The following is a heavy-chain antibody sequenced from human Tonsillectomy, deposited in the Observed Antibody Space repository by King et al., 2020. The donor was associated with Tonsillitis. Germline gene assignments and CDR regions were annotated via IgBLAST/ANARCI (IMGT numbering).Heavy chain of an antibody. CDR1: GFTFSSYG. CDR3: ARDYRDKYCGGDCYYGALDM. D-gene: IGHD2-21*01. CDR2: LWYDGSNK. V-gene: IGHV3-33*01. J-gene: IGHJ3*02. Sequence: VQLVESGGGVVQPGRSLRLSCAASGFTFSSYGMHWVRQAPGKGLEGVAVLWYDGSNKYYADSVKGRFTISRDNSKNTLYLQMNSLRAEDTAVYYCARDYRDKYCGGDCYYGALDMWGQGTMVTVSS.